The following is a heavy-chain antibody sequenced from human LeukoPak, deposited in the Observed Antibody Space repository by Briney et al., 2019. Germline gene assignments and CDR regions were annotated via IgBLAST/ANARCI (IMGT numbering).Heavy chain of an antibody. Sequence: PSETLSLTCAVYGGSFSGYYWSWIRQPPGKGLEWIGEINHSGSTNYNPSLKSRVTISVDTSKNQFSLKLSSVTAADTAVYYCARDVSVTPYNWFDPWGQGTLVTVSS. CDR2: INHSGST. CDR3: ARDVSVTPYNWFDP. D-gene: IGHD5/OR15-5a*01. CDR1: GGSFSGYY. V-gene: IGHV4-34*01. J-gene: IGHJ5*02.